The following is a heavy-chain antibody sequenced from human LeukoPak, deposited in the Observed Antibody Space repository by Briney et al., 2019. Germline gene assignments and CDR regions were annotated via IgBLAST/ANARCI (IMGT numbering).Heavy chain of an antibody. D-gene: IGHD6-19*01. CDR3: AKDGRVAVAGNNYYYYMDV. J-gene: IGHJ6*03. Sequence: HPGGSLRLSCAASGFTFSSYAMTWVRQTPGQGLEWVSGISASGGSTYYVDSVKGRFTISRDNSKNTLYLQMNSLRAEDTAVYYCAKDGRVAVAGNNYYYYMDVWGKGTTVTVSS. V-gene: IGHV3-23*01. CDR2: ISASGGST. CDR1: GFTFSSYA.